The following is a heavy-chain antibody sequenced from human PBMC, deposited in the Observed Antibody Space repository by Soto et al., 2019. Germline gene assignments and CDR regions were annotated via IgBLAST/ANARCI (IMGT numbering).Heavy chain of an antibody. Sequence: QLQLQESGPGLVKPSETLSLTCTVSGGSISSSSYYWGWFGQPPGRGRGWIGSIYYSGSTYYNPSLKSRVTISVDTSKNQFSLKLSSVTAADTAVYYCARSDDSSGWPYYFDYWGQGTLVTVSS. CDR3: ARSDDSSGWPYYFDY. J-gene: IGHJ4*02. CDR2: IYYSGST. D-gene: IGHD6-19*01. CDR1: GGSISSSSYY. V-gene: IGHV4-39*01.